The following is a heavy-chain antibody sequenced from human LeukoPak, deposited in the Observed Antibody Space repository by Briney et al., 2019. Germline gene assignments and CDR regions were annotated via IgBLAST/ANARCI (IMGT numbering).Heavy chain of an antibody. CDR2: IWYDGSNK. D-gene: IGHD3-10*01. V-gene: IGHV3-33*08. CDR3: ARDVGSSDTFDY. CDR1: GFIFTNYF. Sequence: GGSLRLSCAASGFIFTNYFMSWVRQAPGKGLEWVAVIWYDGSNKYYADSVKGRFTISRDNSKNTLYLQMNSLRAEDTAVYYCARDVGSSDTFDYWGQGTLVTVSS. J-gene: IGHJ4*02.